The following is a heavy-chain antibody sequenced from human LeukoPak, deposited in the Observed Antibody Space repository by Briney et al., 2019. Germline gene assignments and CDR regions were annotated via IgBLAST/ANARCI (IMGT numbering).Heavy chain of an antibody. CDR1: GFTLSSYA. CDR3: ATTWGSSGSFDY. J-gene: IGHJ4*02. Sequence: GGSLRLSCAASGFTLSSYAMSWVRQAPRKGLEWVSAISGSGGSTYYADSVKGRFTISRDNSKNTLYLQMNSLRAEDTAVYYCATTWGSSGSFDYWGQGTLVTVSS. D-gene: IGHD6-19*01. CDR2: ISGSGGST. V-gene: IGHV3-23*01.